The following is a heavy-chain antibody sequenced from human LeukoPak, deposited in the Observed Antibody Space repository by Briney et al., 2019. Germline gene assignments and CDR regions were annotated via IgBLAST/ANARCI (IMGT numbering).Heavy chain of an antibody. CDR2: IYHSGST. D-gene: IGHD3-22*01. J-gene: IGHJ3*02. Sequence: PSETLSPTCAVSGGSISSGGYSWSWIRQPPGKGLEWIGYIYHSGSTYYNPSLKSRLIISVDTSRNQFSLKLRSVTAADTAVYESEMTFYYDSSGYYGALDIWGQGTLVTVSS. V-gene: IGHV4-30-2*05. CDR3: EMTFYYDSSGYYGALDI. CDR1: GGSISSGGYS.